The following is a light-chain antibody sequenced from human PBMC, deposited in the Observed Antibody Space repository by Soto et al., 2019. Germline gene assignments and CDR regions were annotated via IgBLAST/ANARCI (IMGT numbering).Light chain of an antibody. CDR1: SSNIGAGYD. Sequence: QSVLTQPPSVSGAPGQRVTISCTGSSSNIGAGYDVHWYQQLPGTAPKLLIYGNSNRPSGVPDRFSGSKSGTSASLAITGLRAEDEADYTCQSYDSSLGGWVFGGGTKLPVL. V-gene: IGLV1-40*01. J-gene: IGLJ3*02. CDR3: QSYDSSLGGWV. CDR2: GNS.